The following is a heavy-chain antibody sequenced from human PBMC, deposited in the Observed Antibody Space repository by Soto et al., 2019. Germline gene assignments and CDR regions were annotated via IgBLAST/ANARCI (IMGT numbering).Heavy chain of an antibody. V-gene: IGHV1-18*04. J-gene: IGHJ4*02. CDR1: GYTFTSYG. D-gene: IGHD5-12*01. CDR3: ARGGRVEMATRPTEHFDY. CDR2: ISAYNGNT. Sequence: ASVKVSCKASGYTFTSYGISWVRQAPGQGLEWMGWISAYNGNTNYAQKLQGRVTMTTDTSTSTAYMELRSLRSDDTAVYYCARGGRVEMATRPTEHFDYCGQGTRVTVSS.